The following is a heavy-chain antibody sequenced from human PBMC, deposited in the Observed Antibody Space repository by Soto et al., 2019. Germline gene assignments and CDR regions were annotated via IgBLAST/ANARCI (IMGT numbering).Heavy chain of an antibody. V-gene: IGHV4-34*01. CDR3: ARGLWGYYDSSGYLDY. D-gene: IGHD3-22*01. J-gene: IGHJ4*02. CDR2: INHSGST. CDR1: GGSFSGYY. Sequence: XETLSLTGAVDGGSFSGYYWSWIRQPPGKGLEWIGEINHSGSTNSNPSLKSRVTISVDTSKNQFSLKLSSVTAADTAVYYCARGLWGYYDSSGYLDYWGQGTLVTVSS.